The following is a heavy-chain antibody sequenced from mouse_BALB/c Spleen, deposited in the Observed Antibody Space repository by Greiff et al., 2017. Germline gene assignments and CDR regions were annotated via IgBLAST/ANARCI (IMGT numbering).Heavy chain of an antibody. CDR2: IDPSDSET. CDR1: GYSFTSYW. D-gene: IGHD2-1*01. V-gene: IGHV1S127*01. Sequence: VQLQQSGPQLVRPGASVKISCTASGYSFTSYWMHWVKQRPGQGLEWIGMIDPSDSETRLNQKFKDKATLTVDKSSSTAYMQLSSPTSEDSAVYYCARSHYGNFYAMDYWGQGTSVTVSS. J-gene: IGHJ4*01. CDR3: ARSHYGNFYAMDY.